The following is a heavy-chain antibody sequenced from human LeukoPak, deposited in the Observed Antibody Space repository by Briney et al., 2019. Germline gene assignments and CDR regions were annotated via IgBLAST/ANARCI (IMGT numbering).Heavy chain of an antibody. V-gene: IGHV1-8*01. CDR3: ARAQGVIAASGGDP. J-gene: IGHJ5*02. Sequence: ASVKVSCKASGYTFITYEINWVRQAPGQGLEWMGWMNPNSGNTGYAQKFQGRVTMTRNTSISTAYMELSSLRSEDTAVYYCARAQGVIAASGGDPWGQGTLVTVSS. CDR2: MNPNSGNT. CDR1: GYTFITYE. D-gene: IGHD6-6*01.